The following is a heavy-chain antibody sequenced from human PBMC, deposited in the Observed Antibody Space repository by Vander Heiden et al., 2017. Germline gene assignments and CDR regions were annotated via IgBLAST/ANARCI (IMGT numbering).Heavy chain of an antibody. CDR3: ARTPYCTNGVCYIRYYFDY. CDR2: IYSGGST. V-gene: IGHV3-53*01. D-gene: IGHD2-8*01. CDR1: GFTVSRHY. J-gene: IGHJ4*02. Sequence: EVQLVESGGGLIQPGGSLRLSCAASGFTVSRHYMSWVRQAPGKGLEWVSVIYSGGSTDYANSVKGRFTISRDNSKNTLYLQMNSLRAEDTAVYYCARTPYCTNGVCYIRYYFDYWGQGTLVTVSS.